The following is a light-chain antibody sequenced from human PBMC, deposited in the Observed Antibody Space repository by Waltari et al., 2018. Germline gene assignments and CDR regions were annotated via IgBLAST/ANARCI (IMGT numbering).Light chain of an antibody. CDR2: WAS. J-gene: IGKJ1*01. Sequence: DIVMTQSPDSLAVSLGERATINFKSSQSVLSSSNNKNYLAWYQQKPGQPPKLLIYWASTRESGVPDRFSGSGSGTDFTLTISSLQAEDVAVYYCQQYYSTPPTFGQGTKVEIK. CDR3: QQYYSTPPT. CDR1: QSVLSSSNNKNY. V-gene: IGKV4-1*01.